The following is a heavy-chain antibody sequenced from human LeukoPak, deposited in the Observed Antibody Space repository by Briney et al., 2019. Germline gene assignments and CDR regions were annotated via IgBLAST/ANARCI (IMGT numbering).Heavy chain of an antibody. CDR2: IYGGGHR. J-gene: IGHJ1*01. V-gene: IGHV3-53*01. CDR1: GLTLSSKY. D-gene: IGHD3-22*01. CDR3: ATNSDNYTDSSGPTQH. Sequence: ARSLTLSCAAPGLTLSSKYMSWVRQAPGKGLVWVGVIYGGGHREYADSVKGRFTLSRDISTNTVYLQMNSLSPEDTAIYYCATNSDNYTDSSGPTQHWGQGSLVTVSS.